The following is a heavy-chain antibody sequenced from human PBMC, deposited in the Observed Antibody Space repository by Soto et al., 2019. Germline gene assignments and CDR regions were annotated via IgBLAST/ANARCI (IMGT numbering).Heavy chain of an antibody. CDR2: ISYDGSNK. D-gene: IGHD6-19*01. CDR3: ARPKTRIELADPRGYFDY. J-gene: IGHJ4*03. Sequence: PGGSLRLSCAASGFTFSSYAMHWVRQAPGKGLEWVAVISYDGSNKYYADSVKGRFTISRDNSKNTLYLQMNSLRAEDTAVYYCARPKTRIELADPRGYFDYLGHGTLLTVSS. CDR1: GFTFSSYA. V-gene: IGHV3-30-3*01.